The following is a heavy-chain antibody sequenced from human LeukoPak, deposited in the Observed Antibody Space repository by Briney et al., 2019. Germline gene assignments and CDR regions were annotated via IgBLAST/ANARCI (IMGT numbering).Heavy chain of an antibody. CDR1: GYTFTSYY. V-gene: IGHV1-46*03. CDR2: INPSGGGT. Sequence: ASVKVSCKASGYTFTSYYMHWVRQAPGQGLEWMGIINPSGGGTSYAQKFQGRVTMTRDTSTSTVYMELSSLRSEDAAVYYCALRGYSGYDTRYFDYWGQGTLVTVSS. D-gene: IGHD5-12*01. CDR3: ALRGYSGYDTRYFDY. J-gene: IGHJ4*02.